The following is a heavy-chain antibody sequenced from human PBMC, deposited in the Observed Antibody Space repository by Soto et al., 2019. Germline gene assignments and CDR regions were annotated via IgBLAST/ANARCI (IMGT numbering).Heavy chain of an antibody. CDR1: GFTVSSNY. Sequence: GGSLRLSCAASGFTVSSNYMSWVRQAPGEGLEWVSVIYSGGSTYYADSVKGRFTISRDNPKNTLYPQMNSLRAEDTAVYYCARDAGIVATSLAPNYWGQGTLVTVSS. D-gene: IGHD5-12*01. CDR2: IYSGGST. V-gene: IGHV3-66*01. CDR3: ARDAGIVATSLAPNY. J-gene: IGHJ4*02.